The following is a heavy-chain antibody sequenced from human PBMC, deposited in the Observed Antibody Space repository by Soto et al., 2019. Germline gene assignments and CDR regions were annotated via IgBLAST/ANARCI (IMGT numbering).Heavy chain of an antibody. Sequence: SETLSLTCTVSGGSIRNYYWSWIRQPPGKGLEWIGYIYHSGSTSYNPSLKSRVTISVDTSKNQFSLRLNSVTAADTAVYYCAISKWVADSFDIWGQGTMVTVSS. CDR2: IYHSGST. J-gene: IGHJ3*02. V-gene: IGHV4-59*01. CDR1: GGSIRNYY. CDR3: AISKWVADSFDI. D-gene: IGHD2-15*01.